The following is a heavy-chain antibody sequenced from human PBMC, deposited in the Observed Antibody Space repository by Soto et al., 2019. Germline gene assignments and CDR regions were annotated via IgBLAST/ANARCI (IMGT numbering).Heavy chain of an antibody. Sequence: PGGSPRLSCAASGFTFSSYGMHWVRQAPGKGLEWVAVISYDGSNKYYADSVKGRFTISRDNSKNTLYLQMNSLRAEDTAVYYCAKVGYSNPPGDYYGMDVWGQGTTVTVSS. D-gene: IGHD4-4*01. CDR2: ISYDGSNK. V-gene: IGHV3-30*18. CDR1: GFTFSSYG. J-gene: IGHJ6*02. CDR3: AKVGYSNPPGDYYGMDV.